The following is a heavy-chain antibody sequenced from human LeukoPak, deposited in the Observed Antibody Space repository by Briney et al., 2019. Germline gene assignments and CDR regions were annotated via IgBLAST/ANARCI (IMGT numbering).Heavy chain of an antibody. CDR3: ARDLSPVEAWGYY. Sequence: ASVKVSCKASGYTFTGYYMHWVRQAPGQGLEWMGWINPNSGGTNYAQKFQGRVTMTRDTPISTAYMELSRLRSDDTAVYYCARDLSPVEAWGYYWGQGTLVTVSS. J-gene: IGHJ4*02. V-gene: IGHV1-2*02. CDR1: GYTFTGYY. CDR2: INPNSGGT. D-gene: IGHD2/OR15-2a*01.